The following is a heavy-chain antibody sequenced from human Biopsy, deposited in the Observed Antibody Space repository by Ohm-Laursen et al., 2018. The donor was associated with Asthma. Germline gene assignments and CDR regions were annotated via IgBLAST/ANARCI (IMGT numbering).Heavy chain of an antibody. CDR3: ARVASYGDVCFSIDV. CDR2: VFYSGTT. D-gene: IGHD4-17*01. Sequence: TLSLTCTVSGAYIETPDYHWSWIRQSPGKGLEWIGFVFYSGTTHYSRSLERRLYISIDTARNEFSMRLRSLTAADTAVYFCARVASYGDVCFSIDVWGPGTTVPVS. J-gene: IGHJ6*02. V-gene: IGHV4-30-4*01. CDR1: GAYIETPDYH.